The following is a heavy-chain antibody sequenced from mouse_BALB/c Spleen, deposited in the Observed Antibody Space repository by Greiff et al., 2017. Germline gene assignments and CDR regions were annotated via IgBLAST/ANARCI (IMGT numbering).Heavy chain of an antibody. V-gene: IGHV1-37*01. CDR2: INPYNGDT. Sequence: VQLQQSGPELVKPGASVKVSCKASGYAFTSYNMYWVKQSHGKSLEWIGRINPYNGDTFYNQKFKGKATLTVDKSSSTAHMELLSLTSEDSAVYYCGCYGSSPSYWYFDVWGAGTTVTVSS. D-gene: IGHD1-1*01. J-gene: IGHJ1*01. CDR3: GCYGSSPSYWYFDV. CDR1: GYAFTSYN.